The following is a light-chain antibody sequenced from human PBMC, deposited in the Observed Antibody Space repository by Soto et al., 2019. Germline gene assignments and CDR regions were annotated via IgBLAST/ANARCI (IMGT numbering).Light chain of an antibody. CDR3: CSYAGSSIFVV. J-gene: IGLJ2*01. CDR1: SSDVGSYNL. CDR2: EGS. Sequence: QSVLTQPASVSGSPGQSITISCTGTSSDVGSYNLVSWYQQHPGKAPKLMIYEGSKRPSGVSNRFSSSKSGNTASLTISGLQAEDEAEYYCCSYAGSSIFVVFGGGTKVTVL. V-gene: IGLV2-23*01.